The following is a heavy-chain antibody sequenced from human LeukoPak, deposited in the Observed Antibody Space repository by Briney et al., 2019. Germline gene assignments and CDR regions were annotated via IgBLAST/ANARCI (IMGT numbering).Heavy chain of an antibody. J-gene: IGHJ1*01. Sequence: PGGSLRLSCAASEFTFSSYAMSWVRQAPGKGLEWVSAISGSGGTTYYADSVKGRFTISRDNSKNTLYLQMNSLRAEDTAVYYCAKSFTYYYDSSGYYYVEYFQHWGQGTLVTVSS. V-gene: IGHV3-23*01. D-gene: IGHD3-22*01. CDR3: AKSFTYYYDSSGYYYVEYFQH. CDR1: EFTFSSYA. CDR2: ISGSGGTT.